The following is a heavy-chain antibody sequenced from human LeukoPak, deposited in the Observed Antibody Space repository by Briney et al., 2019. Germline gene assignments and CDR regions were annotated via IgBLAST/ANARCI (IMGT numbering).Heavy chain of an antibody. V-gene: IGHV3-23*01. CDR1: GLTFSRYA. Sequence: PGGSLRLSCAASGLTFSRYAVSYLRQAPGKGLEWVAAISDDFGTYHADSVKGRFTISRDNPRNTLYLQMTSLRAEDTAVYYCARYYYGSGSYSFADYWGQGTLVTVSS. D-gene: IGHD3-10*01. CDR2: ISDDFGT. CDR3: ARYYYGSGSYSFADY. J-gene: IGHJ4*02.